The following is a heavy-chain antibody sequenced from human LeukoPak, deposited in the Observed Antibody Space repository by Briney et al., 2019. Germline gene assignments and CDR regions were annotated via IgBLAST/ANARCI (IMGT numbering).Heavy chain of an antibody. Sequence: GGSLRLSCAASGLTFGSYWMSWFRQAPGKGLEWVANIHPNGGVKNYVDSVKGRFTISRDNAANSLYLQVNSLRAEDSAVYYCASTLPYCTSGTCALGGQGTLATVSS. V-gene: IGHV3-7*01. D-gene: IGHD2-15*01. J-gene: IGHJ4*02. CDR2: IHPNGGVK. CDR3: ASTLPYCTSGTCAL. CDR1: GLTFGSYW.